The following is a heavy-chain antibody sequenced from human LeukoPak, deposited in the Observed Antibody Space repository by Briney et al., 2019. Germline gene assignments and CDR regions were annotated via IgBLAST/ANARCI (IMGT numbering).Heavy chain of an antibody. D-gene: IGHD2-21*02. Sequence: GGFLRLSCAASGFTFSSSWMSWVRQAPGKGLEWVANIKPDGSEKFHVDSVKGRFTISRDNSKSSLSLQMNSLRAEDTAVYYCARYGLTAALDFWGQGTLVTVSS. J-gene: IGHJ4*02. CDR2: IKPDGSEK. CDR1: GFTFSSSW. V-gene: IGHV3-7*01. CDR3: ARYGLTAALDF.